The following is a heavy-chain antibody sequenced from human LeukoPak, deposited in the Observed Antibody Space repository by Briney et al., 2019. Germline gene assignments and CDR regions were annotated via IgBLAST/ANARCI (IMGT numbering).Heavy chain of an antibody. Sequence: ASVKVSRKASGGTFSSYAISWVRQAPGQGLEWMGGIIPIFGTANYAQKFQGRVTITADKSTSTAYMELSSLRSEDTAVYYCGSSGYYSRSGYYFDYWGQGTLVTVSS. D-gene: IGHD3-22*01. CDR1: GGTFSSYA. J-gene: IGHJ4*02. V-gene: IGHV1-69*06. CDR2: IIPIFGTA. CDR3: GSSGYYSRSGYYFDY.